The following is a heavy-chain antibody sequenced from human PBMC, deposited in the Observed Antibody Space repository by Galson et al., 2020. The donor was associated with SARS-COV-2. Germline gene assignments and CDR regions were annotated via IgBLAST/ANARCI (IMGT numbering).Heavy chain of an antibody. V-gene: IGHV3-49*03. CDR3: TRDDFWSGYSDY. Sequence: GGSLRLSCTASGFTFGDYAMSWFRQAPGKGLEWVGFIRSKAYGGTTEYAASVKGRFTISRDDSKSIAYPQMNSLKTEDTAVHYCTRDDFWSGYSDYWGQGTLVTVSS. D-gene: IGHD3-3*01. CDR1: GFTFGDYA. J-gene: IGHJ4*02. CDR2: IRSKAYGGTT.